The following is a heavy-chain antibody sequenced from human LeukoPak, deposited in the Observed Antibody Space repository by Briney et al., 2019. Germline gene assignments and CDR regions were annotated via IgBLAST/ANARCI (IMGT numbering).Heavy chain of an antibody. CDR3: AKDPSGRWSGSYVDY. CDR2: IWYDGSNK. CDR1: GFTFSSYG. Sequence: PGGSLRLSCAASGFTFSSYGMHWVRQAPGKGLERVAVIWYDGSNKYYADSVKGRFTISRDNSKNTLYLQMNSLRAEDTAVYYCAKDPSGRWSGSYVDYWGQGTLVTVSS. J-gene: IGHJ4*02. V-gene: IGHV3-33*06. D-gene: IGHD1-26*01.